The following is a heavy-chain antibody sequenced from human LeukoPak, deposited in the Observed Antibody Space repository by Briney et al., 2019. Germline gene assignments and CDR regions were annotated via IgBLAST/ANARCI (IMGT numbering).Heavy chain of an antibody. D-gene: IGHD5-18*01. CDR3: ARDRRDTSMVWDY. CDR1: GDSISIYY. Sequence: SETLSLTCTVSGDSISIYYWSWIRQPPGKGLEWIGYIHYSGSTNYNPSLKSRVTILVDTSKNQFSLKLSSVTAADTAVYYCARDRRDTSMVWDYWGQGTLVTVSS. J-gene: IGHJ4*02. V-gene: IGHV4-59*01. CDR2: IHYSGST.